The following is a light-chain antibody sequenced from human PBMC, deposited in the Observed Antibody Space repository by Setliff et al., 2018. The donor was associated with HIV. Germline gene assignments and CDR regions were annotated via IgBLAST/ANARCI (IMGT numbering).Light chain of an antibody. CDR2: DVS. Sequence: QSVLTQPASVSGSPGQSITISCTGTSSDVGDYNYVSWYQQHPGKAPKLVLYDVSNRPSGVSNRFSGSKSGNTASLTISGLQVEDEADYYCSSYTSTNTLVFGGGTKVTVL. J-gene: IGLJ3*02. CDR1: SSDVGDYNY. V-gene: IGLV2-14*03. CDR3: SSYTSTNTLV.